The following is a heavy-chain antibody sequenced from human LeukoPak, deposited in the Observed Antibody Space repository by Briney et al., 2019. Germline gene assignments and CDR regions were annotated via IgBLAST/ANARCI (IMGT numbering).Heavy chain of an antibody. J-gene: IGHJ4*02. CDR3: ARGISGYYYDSSGGSSRYYFDY. D-gene: IGHD3-22*01. CDR1: GGSISSYY. Sequence: SETLSLTCTVSGGSISSYYWSWIRQPPGKGLEWIGFIYYTGNTNYNPSLKSRVTISVDTSKNQLSLKLISVTAADTAVYYCARGISGYYYDSSGGSSRYYFDYWGQGSLVSVSS. V-gene: IGHV4-59*01. CDR2: IYYTGNT.